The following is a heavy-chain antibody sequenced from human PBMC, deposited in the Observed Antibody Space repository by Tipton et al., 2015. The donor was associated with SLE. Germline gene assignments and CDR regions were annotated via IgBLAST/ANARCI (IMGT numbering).Heavy chain of an antibody. CDR1: GDSISNNNYY. CDR3: AKWGSGSRYFDY. J-gene: IGHJ4*02. V-gene: IGHV4-39*07. CDR2: INYSGTT. Sequence: TLSLTCALSGDSISNNNYYWGWIRQPPGKGLEWIGNINYSGTTYFNPSLKTRVTISVDTSKNQFSLRLNSVTAADTAMYYCAKWGSGSRYFDYWGQGTLVTVSS. D-gene: IGHD3-10*01.